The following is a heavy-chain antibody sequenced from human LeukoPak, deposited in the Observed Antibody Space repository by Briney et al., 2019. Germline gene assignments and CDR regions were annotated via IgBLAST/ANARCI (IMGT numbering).Heavy chain of an antibody. CDR3: AKGEVVVVAMFVHSHDY. D-gene: IGHD2-15*01. J-gene: IGHJ4*02. Sequence: PGGSLRLSCAASGFTFSSYWMSWVRQAPGRGLEWVSAISGSGGSTYYADSVKGRFTISRDNSKNTLYLQMNSLRAEDTAVYYCAKGEVVVVAMFVHSHDYWGQGTLVTVSS. CDR2: ISGSGGST. V-gene: IGHV3-23*01. CDR1: GFTFSSYW.